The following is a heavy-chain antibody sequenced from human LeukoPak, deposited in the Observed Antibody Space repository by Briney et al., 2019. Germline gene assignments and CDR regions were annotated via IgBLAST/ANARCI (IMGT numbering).Heavy chain of an antibody. Sequence: PSETLSLTCAVYGGSFSGYYWSWIRQPPGKGLEWIGEINHSGSTNYNPSLKSRVTISVDTSKNQFSLKLSSVTAADTAVYYCARDMVSASGYFQHWGQGTLVTVSS. J-gene: IGHJ1*01. D-gene: IGHD3-10*01. CDR1: GGSFSGYY. V-gene: IGHV4-34*01. CDR2: INHSGST. CDR3: ARDMVSASGYFQH.